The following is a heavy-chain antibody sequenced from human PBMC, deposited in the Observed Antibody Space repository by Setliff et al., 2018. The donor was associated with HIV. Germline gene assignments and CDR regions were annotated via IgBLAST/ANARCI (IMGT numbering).Heavy chain of an antibody. CDR1: GGSITSSSFY. V-gene: IGHV4-39*07. CDR3: AREDSLVLVPAIMRGDGFDV. J-gene: IGHJ3*01. CDR2: VYYTGKT. Sequence: SETLSLTCTVSGGSITSSSFYWAWIRQSPGKGLEWIGSVYYTGKTKYNPSLESRRTMSMDASESQFSLTLNSVTAADTAMYYCAREDSLVLVPAIMRGDGFDVWGQGTMVTVSS. D-gene: IGHD2-2*01.